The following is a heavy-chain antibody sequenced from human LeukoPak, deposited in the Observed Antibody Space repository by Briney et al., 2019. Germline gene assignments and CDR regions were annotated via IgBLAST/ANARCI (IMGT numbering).Heavy chain of an antibody. Sequence: GESLKISCKGSGYSFTTYWIGWVRQMPGKGLEWMGIIYPGDSDTRYSPSFQGQVTISADKSINTAYLQWSGLKASDTAMYYCARLGDYGDYANWFDPWGQGTLVTVSS. CDR1: GYSFTTYW. V-gene: IGHV5-51*01. J-gene: IGHJ5*02. D-gene: IGHD4-17*01. CDR3: ARLGDYGDYANWFDP. CDR2: IYPGDSDT.